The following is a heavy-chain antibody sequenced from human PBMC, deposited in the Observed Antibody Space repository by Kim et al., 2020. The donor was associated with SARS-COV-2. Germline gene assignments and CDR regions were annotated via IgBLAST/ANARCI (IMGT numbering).Heavy chain of an antibody. CDR3: ARGVFFWFDP. Sequence: TYYIPSLKSRVTISVDTSKNQFPLKLSSVTAADTAVYYCARGVFFWFDPWGQGTLVTVSS. CDR2: T. J-gene: IGHJ5*02. D-gene: IGHD6-13*01. V-gene: IGHV4-30-2*05.